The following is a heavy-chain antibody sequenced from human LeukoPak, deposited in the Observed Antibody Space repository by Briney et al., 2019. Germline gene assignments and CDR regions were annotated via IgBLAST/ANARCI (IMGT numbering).Heavy chain of an antibody. D-gene: IGHD3-9*01. CDR2: IYSGGST. CDR1: GFTVSSNY. J-gene: IGHJ4*02. Sequence: GGSLRLSCAASGFTVSSNYMSWVHQAPGKGLKWVSVIYSGGSTYYADSVKGRFTISRDNSKNTLYLQMNSLRAEDTAVYYCAREGRDYDVLTGWYYFDYWGQGTLVTVSS. CDR3: AREGRDYDVLTGWYYFDY. V-gene: IGHV3-66*01.